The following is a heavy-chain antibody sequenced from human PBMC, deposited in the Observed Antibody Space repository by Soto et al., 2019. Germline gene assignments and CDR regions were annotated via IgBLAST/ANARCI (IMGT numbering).Heavy chain of an antibody. D-gene: IGHD2-2*01. CDR1: GFTFDDYA. CDR3: AKDKFDYCSSTSCPYY. J-gene: IGHJ4*02. Sequence: PGGSLRLSCAASGFTFDDYAMHWVRQAPGKGLEWVSGISWNSGSIGYADSVKGRFTISRDNSKNTLYLQMNSLRAEDTAVYYCAKDKFDYCSSTSCPYYWGQGTLVTVSS. V-gene: IGHV3-9*01. CDR2: ISWNSGSI.